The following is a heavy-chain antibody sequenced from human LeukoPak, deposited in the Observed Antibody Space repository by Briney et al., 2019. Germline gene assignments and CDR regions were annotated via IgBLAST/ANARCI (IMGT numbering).Heavy chain of an antibody. Sequence: GGSLRLSCAASGFTFSSYGMHWVRQAPGKGLEWVAVISYDGSNKYYADSVKGRFTISRDNSKNTLYLQMNSLRAEDTAVYYCVRGHGWFDPWGQGTLVTVSS. V-gene: IGHV3-30*03. CDR2: ISYDGSNK. J-gene: IGHJ5*02. CDR3: VRGHGWFDP. CDR1: GFTFSSYG.